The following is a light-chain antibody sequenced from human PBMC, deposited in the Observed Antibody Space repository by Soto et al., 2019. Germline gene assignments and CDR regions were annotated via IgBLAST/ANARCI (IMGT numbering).Light chain of an antibody. CDR3: LLYFGGAWV. CDR2: SID. CDR1: TGVVANSYF. J-gene: IGLJ1*01. Sequence: VAQEPSLTVSPGGTVNLTFASSTGVVANSYFPIWFQQKPGQAPRALNYSIDNKPPWTPPLFSASVAGGKAALTLSGVEPEDEADYYCLLYFGGAWVFGNGTKVTVL. V-gene: IGLV7-43*01.